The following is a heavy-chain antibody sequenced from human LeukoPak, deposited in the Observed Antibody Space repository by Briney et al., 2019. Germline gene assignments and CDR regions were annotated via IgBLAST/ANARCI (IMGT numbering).Heavy chain of an antibody. J-gene: IGHJ6*03. CDR3: ARTTGDSGWYNYYYYYTDV. Sequence: PGGSLRLSCAASGFTFSSYSMNWVRQAPGKGLEWVSSISSSSSYIYYADSVKGRFTISRDNAKNSLYLQMNSLRAEDTAVYYCARTTGDSGWYNYYYYYTDVWGKGTTVTISS. CDR2: ISSSSSYI. V-gene: IGHV3-21*01. D-gene: IGHD6-19*01. CDR1: GFTFSSYS.